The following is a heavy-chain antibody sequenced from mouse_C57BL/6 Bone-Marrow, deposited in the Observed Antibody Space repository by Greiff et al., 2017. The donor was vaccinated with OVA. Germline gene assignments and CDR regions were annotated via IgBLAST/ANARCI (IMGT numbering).Heavy chain of an antibody. CDR2: SRNKANDYTT. D-gene: IGHD3-2*02. CDR1: GFTFSDFY. V-gene: IGHV7-1*01. J-gene: IGHJ2*01. CDR3: ARDVDSSGLFDY. Sequence: EVKLMESGGGLVQSGRSLRLSCATSGFTFSDFYMEWVRQAPGKGLEWIAASRNKANDYTTEYSASVKGRFIVSRDTSQSILYLQMNALRAEDTAIYYCARDVDSSGLFDYWGQGTTLTVSS.